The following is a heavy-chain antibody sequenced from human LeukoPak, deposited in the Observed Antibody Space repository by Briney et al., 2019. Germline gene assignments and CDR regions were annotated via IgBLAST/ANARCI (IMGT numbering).Heavy chain of an antibody. Sequence: HSGTLSLTCTVSGGSISSYYWSWIRQPPGKGLEWIGYIYYSGSTKYNPSLKSRVTISVDTSKNQFSLKLTSVTAADTAVYYCARLGIGVVPSAMLGDHYFDYWGQGTLVTFS. J-gene: IGHJ4*02. CDR1: GGSISSYY. CDR2: IYYSGST. V-gene: IGHV4-59*08. D-gene: IGHD2-2*01. CDR3: ARLGIGVVPSAMLGDHYFDY.